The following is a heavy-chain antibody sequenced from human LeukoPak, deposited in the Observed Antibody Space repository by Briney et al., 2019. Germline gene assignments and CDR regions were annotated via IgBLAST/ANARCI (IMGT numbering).Heavy chain of an antibody. V-gene: IGHV3-23*01. CDR2: ISGSGGST. CDR3: AKDLYGGSWVYYFDY. Sequence: GGSLRLSCAASGFTFSSYAMSWVRQAPGKGLEWVSAISGSGGSTYYADSVKGRFTISRDNSKNTLYLQMNSRRAGDTAVYYCAKDLYGGSWVYYFDYWGQGTLVTVSS. CDR1: GFTFSSYA. J-gene: IGHJ4*02. D-gene: IGHD3-16*01.